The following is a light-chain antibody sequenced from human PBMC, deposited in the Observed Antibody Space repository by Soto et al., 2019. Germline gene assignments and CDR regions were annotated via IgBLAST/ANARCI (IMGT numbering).Light chain of an antibody. CDR3: QQYNTWPPIT. J-gene: IGKJ5*01. CDR1: QSVSSN. Sequence: EIVMTQSPSTLSVSPGERAPFSCSASQSVSSNLAWYQQKPGQAPRLLIYGASTRATGLPARFSGSGSGTDFTLTISSLQSEDFAVYYCQQYNTWPPITFGQGTRLEIK. CDR2: GAS. V-gene: IGKV3-15*01.